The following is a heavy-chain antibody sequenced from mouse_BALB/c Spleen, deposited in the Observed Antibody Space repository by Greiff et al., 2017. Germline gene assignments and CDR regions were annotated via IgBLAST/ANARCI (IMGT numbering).Heavy chain of an antibody. CDR1: GFTFNDTC. Sequence: VQLQQPGAELVKPGASVKLSCTASGFTFNDTCMHWVKQRPEQGLEWIGRIDPANGNTKYDPKFQGKATITADTSSNTAYLQLSSLTSEDTAVYYSASAGYYADYWGQGTTLTVSS. D-gene: IGHD2-2*01. CDR2: IDPANGNT. J-gene: IGHJ2*01. CDR3: ASAGYYADY. V-gene: IGHV14-3*02.